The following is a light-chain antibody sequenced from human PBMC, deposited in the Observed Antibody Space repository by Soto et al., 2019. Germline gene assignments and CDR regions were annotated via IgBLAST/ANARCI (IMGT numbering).Light chain of an antibody. CDR1: QSVSSSY. CDR3: QQYGSSPKVT. CDR2: GAS. J-gene: IGKJ5*01. Sequence: SPGERATLSCRASQSVSSSYLAWYQQKPGQAPRLLIYGASSRATGIPDRFSGSGSGTDFTLTISRLEPEDFAVYYCQQYGSSPKVTFGQGTRLEIK. V-gene: IGKV3-20*01.